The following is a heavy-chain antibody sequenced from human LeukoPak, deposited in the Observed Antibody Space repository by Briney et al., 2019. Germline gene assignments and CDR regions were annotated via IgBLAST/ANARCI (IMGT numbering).Heavy chain of an antibody. CDR2: IKQDGSEK. V-gene: IGHV3-7*01. D-gene: IGHD3-9*01. CDR1: GFTFSSYW. Sequence: GGPLRLSCAASGFTFSSYWMSWVRQAPGKGLEWVANIKQDGSEKYYVDSVKGRFTISRDNAKNSLYLQMNSLRAEDTAVYYCARDTTYYDILTGYYALSSYGMDVWGQGTTVTLSS. J-gene: IGHJ6*02. CDR3: ARDTTYYDILTGYYALSSYGMDV.